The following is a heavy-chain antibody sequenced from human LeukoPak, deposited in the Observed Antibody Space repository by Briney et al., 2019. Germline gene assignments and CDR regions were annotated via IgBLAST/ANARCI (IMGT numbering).Heavy chain of an antibody. J-gene: IGHJ4*02. V-gene: IGHV3-23*01. D-gene: IGHD6-19*01. Sequence: PGGSLRLSCAASGFTFSSYAMSWVRQAPGKGLEWVSAISGSGGSTYYADSVKGRFTISRDNSKNTLYLQMNSLRAEDTAVYYCAKDTGYSSGWTYYFGYWGQGTLVTVSS. CDR2: ISGSGGST. CDR3: AKDTGYSSGWTYYFGY. CDR1: GFTFSSYA.